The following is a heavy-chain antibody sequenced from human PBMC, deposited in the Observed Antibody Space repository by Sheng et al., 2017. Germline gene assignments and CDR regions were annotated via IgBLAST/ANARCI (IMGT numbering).Heavy chain of an antibody. CDR1: GFTFSAYG. J-gene: IGHJ4*02. Sequence: QVQLVESGGGVVQPGRSLRLSCAASGFTFSAYGMHWVRQAPGKGLEWVAVIAYDGKNKYYADSVKGRFTISRDNSKNTLYLQMNGLTAEDTAVFYCAKNIFEALITPEFDYWGQGTLVTVSS. V-gene: IGHV3-30*18. CDR3: AKNIFEALITPEFDY. D-gene: IGHD3-3*02. CDR2: IAYDGKNK.